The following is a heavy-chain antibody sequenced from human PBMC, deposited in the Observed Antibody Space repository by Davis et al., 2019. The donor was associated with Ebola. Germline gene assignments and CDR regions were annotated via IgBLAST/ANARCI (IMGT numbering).Heavy chain of an antibody. CDR2: IKFHGGCQ. Sequence: PGGSLRLSCAASGFSFNTHGMHWVRQAPGKGLQWVASIKFHGGCQDYADSVKGRFTISRENSRNTLYLQMDSLRADDTAIYYCAKEGVKGAYWGQGTLVAVSS. J-gene: IGHJ4*02. V-gene: IGHV3-30*02. CDR3: AKEGVKGAY. CDR1: GFSFNTHG. D-gene: IGHD2-8*01.